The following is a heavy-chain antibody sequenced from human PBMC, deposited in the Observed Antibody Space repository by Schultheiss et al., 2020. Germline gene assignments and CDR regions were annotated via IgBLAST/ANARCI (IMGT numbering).Heavy chain of an antibody. J-gene: IGHJ4*02. CDR3: TVLLWFGESSAFDY. D-gene: IGHD3-10*01. CDR1: GFTFSGSA. Sequence: GGSLRLSCAASGFTFSGSAMHWVRQASGKGLEWVGRIKSKSDGGTTDYAAPVKGRFTISRDDSKNTLYLQMNSLKTEDTAVYYCTVLLWFGESSAFDYWGKGTLVTVSS. V-gene: IGHV3-15*01. CDR2: IKSKSDGGTT.